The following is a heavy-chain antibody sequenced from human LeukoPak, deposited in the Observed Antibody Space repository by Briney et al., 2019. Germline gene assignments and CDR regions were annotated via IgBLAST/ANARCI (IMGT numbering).Heavy chain of an antibody. Sequence: PSETLSLTCTVSGGSISSSSYFWGWLRQPPGKGLEWIGSIYYSGTTYYNPSLKSRVTLSVDTSKNQLSLKLSSVTAADTAPYHCARVLGGYFDYWGQGTLVTVSS. CDR1: GGSISSSSYF. CDR3: ARVLGGYFDY. J-gene: IGHJ4*02. CDR2: IYYSGTT. V-gene: IGHV4-39*01. D-gene: IGHD3-16*01.